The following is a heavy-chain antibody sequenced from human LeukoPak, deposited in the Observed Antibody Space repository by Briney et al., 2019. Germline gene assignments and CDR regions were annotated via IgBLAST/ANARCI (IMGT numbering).Heavy chain of an antibody. V-gene: IGHV1-46*01. J-gene: IGHJ6*02. CDR3: ARVLEGDYYDSSGYYYSEVYYYYGMDV. CDR1: GYTFTSYY. Sequence: GASVKVSCKASGYTFTSYYMHWVRQAPGQGLEWMGIINPSGGSTSYAQKFQGRVTMTRDTSTSTVYMELSSLRSEDTAVYYCARVLEGDYYDSSGYYYSEVYYYYGMDVWGQGTTVTVSS. D-gene: IGHD3-22*01. CDR2: INPSGGST.